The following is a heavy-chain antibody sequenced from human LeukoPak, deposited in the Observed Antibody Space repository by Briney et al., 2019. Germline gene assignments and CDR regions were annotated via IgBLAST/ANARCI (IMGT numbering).Heavy chain of an antibody. J-gene: IGHJ6*02. CDR3: ARHIPVIWSSGYYYGMDA. CDR1: GGSISNYY. Sequence: SETLSLTCTVSGGSISNYYWSWIRQPPGKGLEWIGYISYSGSTNYNPSLRSRVAISEDTSRNQFSLRLNSVTAADTAVYYCARHIPVIWSSGYYYGMDAWGQGTTVTVSS. V-gene: IGHV4-59*08. D-gene: IGHD3-3*01. CDR2: ISYSGST.